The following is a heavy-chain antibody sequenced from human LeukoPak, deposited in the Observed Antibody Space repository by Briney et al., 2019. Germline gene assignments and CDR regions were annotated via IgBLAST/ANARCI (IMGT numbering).Heavy chain of an antibody. V-gene: IGHV3-48*04. CDR1: GFTFSRYS. J-gene: IGHJ4*02. D-gene: IGHD5-18*01. CDR2: ISSSSSTD. Sequence: GGSLRLSCAASGFTFSRYSMNWVRQAPGKGLEWVSYISSSSSTDYYADSLKGRFTISRDNAKNTMYLQMNSLRVEDTAVYYCVSDTALGYWGQGTLVTVSS. CDR3: VSDTALGY.